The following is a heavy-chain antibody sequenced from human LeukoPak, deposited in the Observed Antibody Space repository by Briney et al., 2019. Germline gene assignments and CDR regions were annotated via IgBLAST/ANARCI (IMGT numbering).Heavy chain of an antibody. J-gene: IGHJ4*02. Sequence: SETLSLTCTVSGGSISSSSYYWGWIRQPPGKGLEWIGYIYYSGSTNYNPSLKSRVTISVDTSKNQFSLKLRSVTAADTAVYYCARRGYYDILTGYSPGGPFDYWGQGTLVTVSS. CDR1: GGSISSSSYY. V-gene: IGHV4-61*05. CDR2: IYYSGST. D-gene: IGHD3-9*01. CDR3: ARRGYYDILTGYSPGGPFDY.